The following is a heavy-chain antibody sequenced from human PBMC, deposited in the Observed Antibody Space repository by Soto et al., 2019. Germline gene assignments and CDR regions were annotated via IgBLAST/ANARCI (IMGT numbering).Heavy chain of an antibody. J-gene: IGHJ4*02. CDR3: ARETVNYYDSSGYYYMGY. CDR2: IIPIFGTA. V-gene: IGHV1-69*13. Sequence: GASVKVSCKASGGTFSSYAISWVRQAPGQGLEWMGGIIPIFGTANYAQKFQGRVTITADESTSTAYMELSSLRSEDTAVYYCARETVNYYDSSGYYYMGYWGQGTLVTVSS. CDR1: GGTFSSYA. D-gene: IGHD3-22*01.